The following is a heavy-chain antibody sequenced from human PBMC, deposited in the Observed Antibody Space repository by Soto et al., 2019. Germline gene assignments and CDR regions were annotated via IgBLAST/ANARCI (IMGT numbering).Heavy chain of an antibody. J-gene: IGHJ5*02. Sequence: ASVKVSWKASGDTFTSYGISWVRQAPGQGLEWMGWISAYNGNTNYAQKLQGRVTMTTDTSTSTAYMELRSLRSDDTAVYYCARRFTRITMVRGVIYWFDPWGQGTLVTVSS. CDR2: ISAYNGNT. CDR1: GDTFTSYG. CDR3: ARRFTRITMVRGVIYWFDP. V-gene: IGHV1-18*01. D-gene: IGHD3-10*01.